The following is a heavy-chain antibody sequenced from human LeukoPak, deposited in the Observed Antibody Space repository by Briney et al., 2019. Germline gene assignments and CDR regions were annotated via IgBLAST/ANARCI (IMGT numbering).Heavy chain of an antibody. D-gene: IGHD1-26*01. CDR3: ASPLVGTTDY. CDR2: IKQDGSEK. V-gene: IGHV3-7*01. J-gene: IGHJ4*02. Sequence: GGSLRLSCAASGFTFSNYWMTWVRQAPGKGLEWVANIKQDGSEKHYVDSVKGRFTISRDNAKNSLYLQIHSLRAEDTAVYLCASPLVGTTDYWGQGTLVAVS. CDR1: GFTFSNYW.